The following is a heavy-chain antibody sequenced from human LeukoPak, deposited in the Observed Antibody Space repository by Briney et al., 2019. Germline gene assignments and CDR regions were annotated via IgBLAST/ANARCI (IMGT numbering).Heavy chain of an antibody. CDR2: ISVYNGNT. J-gene: IGHJ5*02. CDR3: ARDINGYYYDSHGYYPTDL. CDR1: GYIFTSYG. V-gene: IGHV1-18*01. D-gene: IGHD3-22*01. Sequence: GASVKVSCKASGYIFTSYGISWVRQAPGQGLEWMGWISVYNGNTNYPQRLQGRVTMTTDTSTTTANMELRSLRSDDTAVYYCARDINGYYYDSHGYYPTDLWGQGTLVTVSS.